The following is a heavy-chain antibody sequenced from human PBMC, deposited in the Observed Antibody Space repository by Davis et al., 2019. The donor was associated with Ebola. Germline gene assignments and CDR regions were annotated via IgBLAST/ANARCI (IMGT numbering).Heavy chain of an antibody. V-gene: IGHV4-39*07. D-gene: IGHD6-19*01. CDR2: IYYSGST. CDR3: ARKALAVAGTRLVGATVDY. CDR1: GGSISSSSYY. Sequence: MPSETLSLTCTVSGGSISSSSYYWGWIRQPPGKGLEWIGSIYYSGSTYYNPSLKSRVTISVDTSKNQFSLKLSSVTAADTAVYYCARKALAVAGTRLVGATVDYWGQGTLVTVSS. J-gene: IGHJ4*02.